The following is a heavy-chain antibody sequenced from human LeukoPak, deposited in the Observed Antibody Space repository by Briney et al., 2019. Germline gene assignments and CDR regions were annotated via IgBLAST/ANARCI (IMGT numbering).Heavy chain of an antibody. V-gene: IGHV3-48*01. CDR2: ISSSSSTI. Sequence: GGSLRLSCAASGFTFSSYSMNWVRQAPGKGLEWVSYISSSSSTIYYADSVKGRFTISRDNAKNSLYLQMNSLRAEDTAVYYCAKDRVTAAGYYFDYWGQGTLVTVSS. CDR3: AKDRVTAAGYYFDY. CDR1: GFTFSSYS. D-gene: IGHD6-13*01. J-gene: IGHJ4*02.